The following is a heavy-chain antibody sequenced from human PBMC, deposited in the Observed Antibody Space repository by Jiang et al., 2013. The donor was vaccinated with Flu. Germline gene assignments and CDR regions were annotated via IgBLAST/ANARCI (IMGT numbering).Heavy chain of an antibody. CDR3: ARISPRSGWYYVVYGMDV. J-gene: IGHJ6*02. D-gene: IGHD6-13*01. CDR2: ISAYNGNT. V-gene: IGHV1-18*01. CDR1: GYTFTSYG. Sequence: SGAEVKKPGASVKVSCKASGYTFTSYGISWVRQAPGQGLEWMGWISAYNGNTNYAQKLQGRVTMTTDTSTSTAYMELRSLRSDDTAVYYCARISPRSGWYYVVYGMDVWGQGTTVTVSS.